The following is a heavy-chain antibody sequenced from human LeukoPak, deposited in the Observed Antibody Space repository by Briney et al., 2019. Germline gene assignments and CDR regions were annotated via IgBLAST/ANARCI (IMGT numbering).Heavy chain of an antibody. CDR1: GFTFASSA. CDR3: AAAEDIVIVPAATDWFDP. D-gene: IGHD2-2*01. CDR2: IVVGSGNT. V-gene: IGHV1-58*01. J-gene: IGHJ5*02. Sequence: ASVKVSCKASGFTFASSAVQWVRQARGQRLEWIGWIVVGSGNTNYAQKFQERVTITRDMSTSTAYMELSSLRSEDTAVYYCAAAEDIVIVPAATDWFDPWGQGTPVTVSS.